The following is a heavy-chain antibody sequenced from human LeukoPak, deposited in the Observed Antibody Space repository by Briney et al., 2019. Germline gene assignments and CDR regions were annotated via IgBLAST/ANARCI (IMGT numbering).Heavy chain of an antibody. J-gene: IGHJ4*02. CDR2: ISSSSSYI. Sequence: PGGSLRLSCAASGFTFSSYAMSWVRQAPGKGLEWVSSISSSSSYIYYADSVKGRFTISRDNAKNSLYLQMNSLRAEDTAVYYCASHTAMANANSGFDYWGQGTLVTVSS. D-gene: IGHD2-2*01. CDR3: ASHTAMANANSGFDY. CDR1: GFTFSSYA. V-gene: IGHV3-21*01.